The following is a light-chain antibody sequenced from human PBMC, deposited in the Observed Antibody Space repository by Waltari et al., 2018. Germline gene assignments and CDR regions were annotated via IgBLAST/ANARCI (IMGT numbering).Light chain of an antibody. CDR3: QHYGTSPPFT. CDR1: QSFRASY. J-gene: IGKJ3*01. CDR2: GAS. V-gene: IGKV3-20*01. Sequence: DIVLTQSPATVSLSPGERATLSCRASQSFRASYLAWYQQKPVQAPRLLIYGASSTATGIPDRFSGSGSGTDFTLTISSLEPEDFAVYYCQHYGTSPPFTFGPGTTVDV.